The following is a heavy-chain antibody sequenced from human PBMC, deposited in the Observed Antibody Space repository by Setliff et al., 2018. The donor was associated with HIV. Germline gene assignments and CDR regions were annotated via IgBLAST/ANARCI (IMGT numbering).Heavy chain of an antibody. V-gene: IGHV4-61*05. J-gene: IGHJ4*02. CDR2: IYYSGRT. Sequence: PSETLSLTCSVSGGSISSSGDYWSWVRQHPGKGLEWIGYIYYSGRTNYNPSLKSRVTISVDTARNQFSLKLSSVTAADTAVYYCASQPAYSTDWYPPGYSDFWGQGTLVTVSS. D-gene: IGHD6-19*01. CDR1: GGSISSSGDY. CDR3: ASQPAYSTDWYPPGYSDF.